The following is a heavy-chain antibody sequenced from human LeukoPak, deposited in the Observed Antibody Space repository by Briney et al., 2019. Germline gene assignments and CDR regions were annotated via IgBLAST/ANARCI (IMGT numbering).Heavy chain of an antibody. CDR2: ISAYNGNT. CDR1: GCTFTSYG. Sequence: ASVKVSCKASGCTFTSYGSSWARQAPGQGLEWMGWISAYNGNTNYALKFQGRVTMTTDTSTSTAYMEVRSLRSDDTAIYYCARSEGGSSWYLYWGQGTLVTVSS. V-gene: IGHV1-18*01. J-gene: IGHJ4*02. CDR3: ARSEGGSSWYLY. D-gene: IGHD6-13*01.